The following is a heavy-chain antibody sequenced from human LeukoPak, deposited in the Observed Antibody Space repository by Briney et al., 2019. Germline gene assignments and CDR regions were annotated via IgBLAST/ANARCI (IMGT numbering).Heavy chain of an antibody. CDR3: ASVTMVRGPHFDY. V-gene: IGHV3-53*01. CDR1: GFTVSSKY. CDR2: MYSGGST. J-gene: IGHJ4*02. D-gene: IGHD3-10*01. Sequence: PGGSLRLSCAASGFTVSSKYMSWVRQAPGKGLEWVSVMYSGGSTYYADSVGGRFTISRDSSKNTVYLQMSSLRAEDTAVYYCASVTMVRGPHFDYWGQGTLVTVSS.